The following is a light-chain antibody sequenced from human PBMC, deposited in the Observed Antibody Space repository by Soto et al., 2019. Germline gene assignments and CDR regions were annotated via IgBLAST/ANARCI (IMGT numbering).Light chain of an antibody. Sequence: QTVVTQPPSASGTPGQRVTISCSGSSSNIGSNTVNWYQQLPGAAPKLLIYSNNQRPSGAPDRFSGSKSGTSASLAISGLQSEDEADYYCAGWDDSLNGYVFGIGTKLTVL. J-gene: IGLJ1*01. CDR1: SSNIGSNT. V-gene: IGLV1-44*01. CDR3: AGWDDSLNGYV. CDR2: SNN.